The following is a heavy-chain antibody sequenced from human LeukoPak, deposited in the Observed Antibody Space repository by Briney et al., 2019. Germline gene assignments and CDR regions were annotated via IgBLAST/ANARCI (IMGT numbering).Heavy chain of an antibody. CDR2: INSDGRST. CDR1: GFTFSSYW. D-gene: IGHD4-17*01. CDR3: ARVQNGDYEDY. V-gene: IGHV3-74*01. Sequence: GGSLRLSCAASGFTFSSYWMHWVRQAPGKGLVWVSRINSDGRSTIYADSVKGRFTISRDNAKNTLYLQMNSLGAEDTAVYYCARVQNGDYEDYWGQGTLVTVSS. J-gene: IGHJ4*02.